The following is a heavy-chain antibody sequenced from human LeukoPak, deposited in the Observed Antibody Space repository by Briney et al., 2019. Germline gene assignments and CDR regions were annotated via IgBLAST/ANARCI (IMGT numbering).Heavy chain of an antibody. CDR2: INPNSGGT. D-gene: IGHD6-19*01. J-gene: IGHJ6*03. CDR1: GYTFTSYG. V-gene: IGHV1-2*02. CDR3: AKARSSGWYYYYYMDV. Sequence: GASVKVSCKASGYTFTSYGISWVRQAPGQGLEWMGWINPNSGGTNYAQKFQGRVTMTRDTSISTAYMELSRLRSDDTAVYDCAKARSSGWYYYYYMDVWGKGTTVTVSS.